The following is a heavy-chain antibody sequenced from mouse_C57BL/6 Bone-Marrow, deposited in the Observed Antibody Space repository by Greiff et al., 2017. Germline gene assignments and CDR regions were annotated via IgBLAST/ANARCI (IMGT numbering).Heavy chain of an antibody. V-gene: IGHV1-81*01. D-gene: IGHD1-1*01. Sequence: QVQLKESGAELARPGASVKLSCKASGYTFTSYGISWVKQRTGQGLEWIGEIYPRSGNTYYNEKFKGKATLTVDSSSSTAYMQLSSLTSEDSAVYYCAREVATPGAFAYWGQGTLVTVSA. J-gene: IGHJ3*01. CDR3: AREVATPGAFAY. CDR2: IYPRSGNT. CDR1: GYTFTSYG.